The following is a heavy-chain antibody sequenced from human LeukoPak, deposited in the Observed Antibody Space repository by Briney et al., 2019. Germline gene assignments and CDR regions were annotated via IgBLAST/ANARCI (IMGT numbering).Heavy chain of an antibody. D-gene: IGHD3-10*01. CDR3: AKSNGYGLIDI. Sequence: PSKTLSLTCTVSGYSISSGYYWGWVRQPPGKALEWIGNIFYSGSTYYSPSLKSRVTISLDTSRNQFSLKLNSVTAADTAVYYCAKSNGYGLIDIWGQGTMVTVSS. J-gene: IGHJ3*02. CDR1: GYSISSGYY. V-gene: IGHV4-38-2*02. CDR2: IFYSGST.